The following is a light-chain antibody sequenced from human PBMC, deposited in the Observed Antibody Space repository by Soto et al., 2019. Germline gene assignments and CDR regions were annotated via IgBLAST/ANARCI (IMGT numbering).Light chain of an antibody. CDR1: RSNIGNNY. J-gene: IGLJ2*01. CDR3: ATWDGSLPGEV. Sequence: QYVLTQSPSVSAAPGQKVTISCSGSRSNIGNNYVSWYQQLPGTAPKLLIYDNNKRPSGIPDRFSGSKSGTSGTLDITGLQTGDEADYYCATWDGSLPGEVFGGGTKITVL. V-gene: IGLV1-51*01. CDR2: DNN.